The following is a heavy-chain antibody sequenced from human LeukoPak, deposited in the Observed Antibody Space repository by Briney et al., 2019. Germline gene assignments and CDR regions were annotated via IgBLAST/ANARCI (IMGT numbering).Heavy chain of an antibody. CDR3: ARLGIAAAGAGLDY. Sequence: SETLSLICTVSGGSISSYYWSWIRQPPGKGLEWIGYIYYSGSTNYNPSLKSRVTISVDTSKNQFSLKLSSVTAADTAVYYCARLGIAAAGAGLDYWGQGTLVTVSS. D-gene: IGHD6-13*01. J-gene: IGHJ4*02. CDR2: IYYSGST. CDR1: GGSISSYY. V-gene: IGHV4-59*08.